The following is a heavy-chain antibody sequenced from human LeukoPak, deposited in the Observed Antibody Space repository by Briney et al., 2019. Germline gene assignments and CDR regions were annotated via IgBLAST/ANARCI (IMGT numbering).Heavy chain of an antibody. CDR1: GFTVSSNY. D-gene: IGHD5-24*01. Sequence: PGGSLRLSCAASGFTVSSNYMSWVRQAPGKGLEWVSAIYSGGSTYYADSVEGRFTISRDNSKNTLYLQGNSLRAEDTAVYYCARGMAGGAWLEGSLPIYYYYGMDVWGQGTTVTVSS. J-gene: IGHJ6*02. V-gene: IGHV3-66*01. CDR2: IYSGGST. CDR3: ARGMAGGAWLEGSLPIYYYYGMDV.